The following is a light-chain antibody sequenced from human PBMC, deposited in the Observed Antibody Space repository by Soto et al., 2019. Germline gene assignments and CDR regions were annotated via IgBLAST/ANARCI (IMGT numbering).Light chain of an antibody. Sequence: EIVLTQSPATLSLSPGEIATLSCMASQSVSSYLAWYQQKPGQAPRLLIYDASNRATGIPARFSGSGSGTDFTLTISSLEPEDFAVYYCQQRSNWPRTFGQGTKVDIK. CDR2: DAS. V-gene: IGKV3-11*01. J-gene: IGKJ1*01. CDR1: QSVSSY. CDR3: QQRSNWPRT.